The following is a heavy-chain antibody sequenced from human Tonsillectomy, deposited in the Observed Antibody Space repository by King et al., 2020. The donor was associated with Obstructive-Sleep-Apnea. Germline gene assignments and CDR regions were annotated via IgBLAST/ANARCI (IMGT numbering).Heavy chain of an antibody. CDR2: IYYSGST. CDR3: ARHGEQGGSYYGGGDWFDP. V-gene: IGHV4-59*08. Sequence: VQLQESGPGLVKPSETLSLTCTVSGGSISSYYWSWIRQPPGKGLEWIGYIYYSGSTNYNPSLKSRVTISVDTSKNQFSLKLSSVTAADTAVYYCARHGEQGGSYYGGGDWFDPWGQGTLVTVSS. CDR1: GGSISSYY. D-gene: IGHD1-26*01. J-gene: IGHJ5*02.